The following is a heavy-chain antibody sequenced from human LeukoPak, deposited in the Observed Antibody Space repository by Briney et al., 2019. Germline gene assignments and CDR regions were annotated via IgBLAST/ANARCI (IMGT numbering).Heavy chain of an antibody. CDR3: ARAGPTYYYDSSGYFY. CDR2: INPNSGGT. V-gene: IGHV1-2*02. CDR1: GYTFTGYY. J-gene: IGHJ4*02. D-gene: IGHD3-22*01. Sequence: ASVKVSCKASGYTFTGYYMHWVRQAPGQGLEWMGWINPNSGGTNYAQKFQGRVTMTRDTSISTAYMELSRLRSDDTAVYYCARAGPTYYYDSSGYFYWGQGTLVTVSS.